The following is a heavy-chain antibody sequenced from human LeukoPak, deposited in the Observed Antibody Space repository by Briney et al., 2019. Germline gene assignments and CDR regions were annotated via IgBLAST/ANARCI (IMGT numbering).Heavy chain of an antibody. Sequence: GASVKVSCKASGYTFTSYDINWVRQATGQGLEWMGWMNPNSGNTGYAQKFQGRVTMTRNTSISTAYMELSSLRSEDTAVYYCATRDYGGNSGIDYYYYYMDVWGKGTTVTVSS. V-gene: IGHV1-8*01. CDR1: GYTFTSYD. J-gene: IGHJ6*03. CDR3: ATRDYGGNSGIDYYYYYMDV. CDR2: MNPNSGNT. D-gene: IGHD4-23*01.